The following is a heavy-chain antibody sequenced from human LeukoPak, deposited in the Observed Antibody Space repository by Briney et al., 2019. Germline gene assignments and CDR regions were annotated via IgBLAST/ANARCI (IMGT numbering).Heavy chain of an antibody. CDR2: IYTSGST. Sequence: SETLSLTCTVSGGSISSGSYYWSWIRQPAGKGLEWIGRIYTSGSTNYNPSLKSRVTISVDTSKNQFSLKLSSVTAADTAVYYCASVGPSYYEPKGWFDPWGQGTLVTVSS. V-gene: IGHV4-61*02. CDR3: ASVGPSYYEPKGWFDP. J-gene: IGHJ5*02. D-gene: IGHD3-22*01. CDR1: GGSISSGSYY.